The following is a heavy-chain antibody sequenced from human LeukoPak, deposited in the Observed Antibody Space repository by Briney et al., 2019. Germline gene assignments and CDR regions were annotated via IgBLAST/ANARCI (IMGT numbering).Heavy chain of an antibody. CDR1: GGSISSAPYY. Sequence: SQTLSLTCTVSGGSISSAPYYWSWIRQRPGKGLEWMGYISHSGNTYYNPSLKSRLNISADTSKNQFSLKLSSVTAADTAVYYCASRGYENWGQGTLVTVSS. CDR3: ASRGYEN. CDR2: ISHSGNT. D-gene: IGHD2-2*01. V-gene: IGHV4-30-4*08. J-gene: IGHJ4*02.